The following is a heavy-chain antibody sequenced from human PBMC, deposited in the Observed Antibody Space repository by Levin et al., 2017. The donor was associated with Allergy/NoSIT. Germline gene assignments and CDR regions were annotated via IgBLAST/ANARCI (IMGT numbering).Heavy chain of an antibody. CDR1: GGSFSGYY. CDR3: VRGYSYGYYRFDY. V-gene: IGHV4-34*01. CDR2: INHSGST. D-gene: IGHD5-18*01. J-gene: IGHJ4*02. Sequence: LSQTLSLTCAVYGGSFSGYYWSWIRQPPGKGLEWIGEINHSGSTNYNPSLKSRVTISVDTSKNQFSLKLSSVTAADTAVYYCVRGYSYGYYRFDYWGQGTLVTVSS.